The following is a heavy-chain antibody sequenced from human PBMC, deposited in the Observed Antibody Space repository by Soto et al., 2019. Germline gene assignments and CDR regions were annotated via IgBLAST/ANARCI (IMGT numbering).Heavy chain of an antibody. CDR2: IFYDGSRK. V-gene: IGHV3-33*01. J-gene: IGHJ5*02. D-gene: IGHD5-12*01. CDR3: ARDQAEIVAAPIDGNALSNWFDP. Sequence: QVQLVESGEGVVQPGRSLRLSCAASGFTFSTYGIHWVRQAPGKGLEWVAAIFYDGSRKFYTDSVKGRFTISRDNSKNTVYLQMNGLRAEDTAVYYCARDQAEIVAAPIDGNALSNWFDPWGQGTRVTVSS. CDR1: GFTFSTYG.